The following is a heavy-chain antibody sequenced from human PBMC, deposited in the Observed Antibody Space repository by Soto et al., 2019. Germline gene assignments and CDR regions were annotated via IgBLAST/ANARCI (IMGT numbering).Heavy chain of an antibody. CDR3: APTNWSHHWFDP. V-gene: IGHV4-34*01. CDR1: SWSLKIYY. J-gene: IGHJ5*02. CDR2: INQSGRR. D-gene: IGHD1-1*01. Sequence: PTCAFCSWSLKIYYLGGIRKSTGNGLEWIGEINQSGRRNYNPTLKSGVTISVDTSKNQFSLKLSSVTDADTAVYYCAPTNWSHHWFDPCGQGTLV.